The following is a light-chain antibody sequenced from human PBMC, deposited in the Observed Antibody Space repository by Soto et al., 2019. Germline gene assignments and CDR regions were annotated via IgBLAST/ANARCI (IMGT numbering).Light chain of an antibody. CDR2: EGT. CDR1: SSDVGTYKF. V-gene: IGLV2-23*01. Sequence: QSALTQPASVSGSPGQSITISCTGTSSDVGTYKFVSWYQQHPGKVPTLMIHEGTKRPSGVSNRFSGSKSGNTATLTISGLQPEDEANYYCCSYAGTSLWVFGGGTKLT. CDR3: CSYAGTSLWV. J-gene: IGLJ3*02.